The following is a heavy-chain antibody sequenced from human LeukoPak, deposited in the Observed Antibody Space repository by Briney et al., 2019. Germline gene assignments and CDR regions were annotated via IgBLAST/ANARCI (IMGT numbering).Heavy chain of an antibody. V-gene: IGHV1-2*02. D-gene: IGHD1-1*01. CDR3: ARDFAGTTVAFDY. J-gene: IGHJ4*02. CDR2: INPNSGGT. Sequence: SSVKVSCKASGYTFTGYYMHWVRQAPGKGLEWMGWINPNSGGTNYAQKFQGRVAMTRDTSISTAYMELSRLRSDDTAVYYCARDFAGTTVAFDYWGQGTLVTVSS. CDR1: GYTFTGYY.